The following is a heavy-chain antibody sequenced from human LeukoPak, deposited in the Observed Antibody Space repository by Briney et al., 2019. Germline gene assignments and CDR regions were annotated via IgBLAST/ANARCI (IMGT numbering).Heavy chain of an antibody. J-gene: IGHJ4*02. CDR2: IYFSGST. V-gene: IGHV4-59*08. CDR3: ARLGEYDSRAD. D-gene: IGHD3-22*01. Sequence: SETLSLTCTVSGGSVSSYYWSWIRQPPGKGLEWIGYIYFSGSTNYNPSLKSRVTISVDTSKNQFSLKLTSVTAADTAVYYCARLGEYDSRADWGQGSLVTVSS. CDR1: GGSVSSYY.